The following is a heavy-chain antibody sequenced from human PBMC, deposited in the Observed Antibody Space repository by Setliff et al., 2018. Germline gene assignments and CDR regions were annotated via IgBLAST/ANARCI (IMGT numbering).Heavy chain of an antibody. CDR3: ARDGGGYYDSRTFDY. V-gene: IGHV1-3*01. J-gene: IGHJ4*02. D-gene: IGHD3-22*01. CDR1: GYTFTNYA. CDR2: SNVGNDNT. Sequence: ASVKVSCKASGYTFTNYAMHWVRQAPGQRLEWMGWSNVGNDNTKYSQKFQGRVTITRDTSASTVYMELRSLGSEDTAMYYCARDGGGYYDSRTFDYWGQGTLVTVSS.